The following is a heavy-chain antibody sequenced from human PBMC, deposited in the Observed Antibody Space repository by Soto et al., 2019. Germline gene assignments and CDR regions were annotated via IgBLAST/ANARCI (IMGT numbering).Heavy chain of an antibody. V-gene: IGHV4-34*01. D-gene: IGHD3-3*01. CDR2: ISHRGRT. CDR1: GGTFSGYY. CDR3: ARDLTPYYDFWSGYTDATQREGFDP. J-gene: IGHJ5*02. Sequence: SETLSLTCAVYGGTFSGYYWSWIRQPPGKGLEWIGEISHRGRTNYNPSLKSRVTISVDTSKNQFSLKLSSVTAADTAVYYCARDLTPYYDFWSGYTDATQREGFDPWGQGTLVTSPQ.